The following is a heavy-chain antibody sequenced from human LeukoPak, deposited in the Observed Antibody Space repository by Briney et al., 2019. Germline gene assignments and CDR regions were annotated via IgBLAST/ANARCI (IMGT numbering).Heavy chain of an antibody. D-gene: IGHD3-3*01. CDR3: AGGPGFLIDC. V-gene: IGHV3-7*01. Sequence: GGSLRLSCAASGFTFSSYWMSWVRQAPGKGLEWVANIKQDGSEKHYVDSVKGRLTISRDNAKNLLYLQMNSLRVEDTAVYYCAGGPGFLIDCWGRGTLVTVSS. CDR2: IKQDGSEK. CDR1: GFTFSSYW. J-gene: IGHJ4*02.